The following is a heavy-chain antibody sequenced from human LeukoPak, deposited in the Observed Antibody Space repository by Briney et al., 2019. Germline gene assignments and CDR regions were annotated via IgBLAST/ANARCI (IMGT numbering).Heavy chain of an antibody. CDR1: GLSFEKFE. D-gene: IGHD2-2*01. J-gene: IGHJ4*02. CDR3: ARGYIVVVPAAIYFDY. Sequence: GSSLRLSRAGRGLSFEKFEMSWVAQAPRKRLEWVSGIKWNGGSTGYADFVKGRFTISRDNAKHSLYLQMNSLRAEDTALYYCARGYIVVVPAAIYFDYWGQGTPVTVSS. CDR2: IKWNGGST. V-gene: IGHV3-20*04.